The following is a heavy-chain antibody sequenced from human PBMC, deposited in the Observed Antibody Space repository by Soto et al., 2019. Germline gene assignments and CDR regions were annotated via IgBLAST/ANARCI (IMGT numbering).Heavy chain of an antibody. D-gene: IGHD1-7*01. J-gene: IGHJ4*02. CDR3: TRVSLELLDTGVDY. CDR2: TRSKTYGGTI. CDR1: GFTFGDYA. V-gene: IGHV3-49*04. Sequence: GGSLRLSCTASGFTFGDYAMSWVRQPPEKGLEWVGFTRSKTYGGTIEYAASVKGRYTSSRDDSKSIAYLQMNSLKTEDTAVYYCTRVSLELLDTGVDYWGQGTLVTVSS.